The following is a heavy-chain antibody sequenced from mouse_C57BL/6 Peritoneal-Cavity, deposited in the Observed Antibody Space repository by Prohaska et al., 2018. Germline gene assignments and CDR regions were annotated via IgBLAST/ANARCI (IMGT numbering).Heavy chain of an antibody. CDR2: IRLKSDNYAT. CDR1: GFTFSNYW. Sequence: EVKLEESGGGLVQPGGSMKLSCVASGFTFSNYWMTWVRQSPEKGLEWVAQIRLKSDNYATHYAESVKGRFTISRDDSKSSVYLQMNNLRAEDTGIYYCTRFAYWGQGTLVTVSA. V-gene: IGHV6-3*01. J-gene: IGHJ3*01. CDR3: TRFAY.